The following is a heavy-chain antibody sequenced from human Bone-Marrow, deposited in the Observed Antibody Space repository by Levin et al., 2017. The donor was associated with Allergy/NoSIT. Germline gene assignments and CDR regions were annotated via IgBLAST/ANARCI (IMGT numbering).Heavy chain of an antibody. CDR2: FSGTGDVT. Sequence: AGGSLRLSCAASGFAFTSYAMSWVRQAPGQGLEWVSAFSGTGDVTYYADSVKGRFTISRDDSKNTLYLIMNSLRAEDTAVYYCAKDVEYYDSSGYYHKYWGQGTLVTVSS. CDR1: GFAFTSYA. D-gene: IGHD3-22*01. V-gene: IGHV3-23*01. J-gene: IGHJ4*02. CDR3: AKDVEYYDSSGYYHKY.